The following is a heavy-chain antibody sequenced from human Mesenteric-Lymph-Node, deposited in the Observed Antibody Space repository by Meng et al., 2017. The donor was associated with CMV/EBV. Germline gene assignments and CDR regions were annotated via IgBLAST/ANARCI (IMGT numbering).Heavy chain of an antibody. CDR2: INHSGST. Sequence: SETLSLTCAVYGGSFSGYYWSWIRQPPGKGLEWIGEINHSGSTNYNPSLKSRVTISVDTSKNQFSLKLSSVTAADTAVYYCARSSGWYSPRRGGFDPWGQGTLVTVSS. V-gene: IGHV4-34*01. D-gene: IGHD6-19*01. CDR1: GGSFSGYY. CDR3: ARSSGWYSPRRGGFDP. J-gene: IGHJ5*02.